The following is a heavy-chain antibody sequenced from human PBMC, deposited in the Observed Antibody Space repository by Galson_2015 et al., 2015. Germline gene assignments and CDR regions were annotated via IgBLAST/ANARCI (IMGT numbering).Heavy chain of an antibody. J-gene: IGHJ6*02. CDR1: GGTFSSYA. CDR2: IIPIFGTA. CDR3: ARFFSRGAYYDSRGPDPKTYYYYGMDV. V-gene: IGHV1-69*13. D-gene: IGHD3-22*01. Sequence: SVKVSCKASGGTFSSYAISWVRQAPGQGLEWMGGIIPIFGTANYAQKFQGRVTITADESTSTAYMELSSLRSEDTAVYYCARFFSRGAYYDSRGPDPKTYYYYGMDVWGQGTTVTVSS.